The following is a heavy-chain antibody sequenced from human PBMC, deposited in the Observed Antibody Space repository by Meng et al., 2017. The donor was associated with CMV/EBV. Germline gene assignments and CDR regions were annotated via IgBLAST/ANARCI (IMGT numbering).Heavy chain of an antibody. CDR3: AREPYYDFWSGYYSGYYGMDV. D-gene: IGHD3-3*01. CDR1: GFTFSSYE. CDR2: ISSSGSTI. V-gene: IGHV3-48*03. J-gene: IGHJ6*02. Sequence: GESLKISCAASGFTFSSYEMNWVRQAPGKGLEWVSYISSSGSTIYYADSVKGRFTISRDNAKNSLYLQMNILRAEDTAVYYCAREPYYDFWSGYYSGYYGMDVWGQGATVTVSS.